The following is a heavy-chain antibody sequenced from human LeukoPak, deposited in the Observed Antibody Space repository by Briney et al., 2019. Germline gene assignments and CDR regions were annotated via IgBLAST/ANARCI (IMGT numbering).Heavy chain of an antibody. CDR3: ARVRRGYSYGIDY. D-gene: IGHD5-18*01. CDR1: GFTFSRYS. CDR2: ISSTSSTI. Sequence: SGGSLRLSCAASGFTFSRYSMNWVRQAPGKGLEWVSYISSTSSTIFYADSVKGRFTISRDNAKNSLYLQMNSLRADDTAVYFCARVRRGYSYGIDYWGQGTLVTVSS. V-gene: IGHV3-48*01. J-gene: IGHJ4*02.